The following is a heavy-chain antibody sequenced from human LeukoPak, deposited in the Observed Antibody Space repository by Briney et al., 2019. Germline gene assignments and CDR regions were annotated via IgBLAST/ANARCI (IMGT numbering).Heavy chain of an antibody. CDR2: IIPIFGTA. CDR3: AREGYYGSGSYHFDP. Sequence: ASVKVSCKASGGAFSNYAISWVRQAPGRGLEWMGGIIPIFGTANYAQRFEGRVTITADESTSTAYMELSSLRSDDTAVYYCAREGYYGSGSYHFDPWGQGTLDTVSS. CDR1: GGAFSNYA. V-gene: IGHV1-69*13. D-gene: IGHD3-10*01. J-gene: IGHJ5*02.